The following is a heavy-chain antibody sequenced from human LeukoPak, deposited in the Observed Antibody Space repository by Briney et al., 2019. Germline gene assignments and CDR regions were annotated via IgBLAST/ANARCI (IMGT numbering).Heavy chain of an antibody. V-gene: IGHV1-18*01. CDR3: ARDLDYDFWSGYYGTGYYYYGMDV. Sequence: ASVKVSCKASGYTFTSYGISWVRQAPGQGLEWMGWISAYNGNTNYAQKLQGRVTMTTDTSTSTAYMELRSLRSDDTAVCYCARDLDYDFWSGYYGTGYYYYGMDVWGQGTTVTVSS. J-gene: IGHJ6*02. D-gene: IGHD3-3*01. CDR1: GYTFTSYG. CDR2: ISAYNGNT.